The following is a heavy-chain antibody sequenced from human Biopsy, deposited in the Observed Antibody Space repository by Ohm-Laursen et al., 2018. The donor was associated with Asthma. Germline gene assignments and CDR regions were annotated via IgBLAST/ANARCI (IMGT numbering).Heavy chain of an antibody. CDR1: GFTFSTYG. D-gene: IGHD3-10*01. V-gene: IGHV3-30*18. J-gene: IGHJ6*02. CDR3: AKDVVWFRELGGMDV. Sequence: SLRLSCAASGFTFSTYGMHWVRQAPGKGLEWVAVISYDGSNRYSADSVRGRFTISRDNSKNTLYLQMSSLRAGDTDVYYCAKDVVWFRELGGMDVWGQGTTVTVSS. CDR2: ISYDGSNR.